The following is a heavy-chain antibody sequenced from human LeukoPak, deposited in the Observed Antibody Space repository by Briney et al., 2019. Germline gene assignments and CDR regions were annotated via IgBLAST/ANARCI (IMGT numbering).Heavy chain of an antibody. J-gene: IGHJ4*02. CDR3: ARTPFTFGGVIVKAPGFDY. CDR1: GLTFSSYS. V-gene: IGHV3-48*01. D-gene: IGHD3-16*02. CDR2: ISSSSSTI. Sequence: GGSLRLSCAASGLTFSSYSMNWVRQAPGKGLEWVSYISSSSSTIYYADSVKGRFTISRDNAKNSLYLQMNSLRAEDTAVYYCARTPFTFGGVIVKAPGFDYWGQGTLVTVSS.